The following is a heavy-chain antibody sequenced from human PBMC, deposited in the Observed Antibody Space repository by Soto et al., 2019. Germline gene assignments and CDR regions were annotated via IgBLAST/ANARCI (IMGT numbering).Heavy chain of an antibody. CDR1: GGTFSSYA. D-gene: IGHD4-17*01. V-gene: IGHV1-69*01. CDR3: ATRRWCTVTTYYFDY. J-gene: IGHJ4*02. CDR2: IMPIFGTA. Sequence: QVQLVQSGAEVKKPGSSVKVSCKAYGGTFSSYAISWVRKAPGQGLEWMGGIMPIFGTANYAQKLHGRVTITADESTSTAYMELRSLRSEDTAVYYGATRRWCTVTTYYFDYWGQGTLVTVST.